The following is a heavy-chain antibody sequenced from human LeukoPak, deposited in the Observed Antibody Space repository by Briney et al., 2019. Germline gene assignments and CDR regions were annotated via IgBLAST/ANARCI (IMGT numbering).Heavy chain of an antibody. D-gene: IGHD3-10*01. CDR2: IYTSGST. CDR1: GASVSNNNYY. CDR3: AREPSDYYGSGKYDI. V-gene: IGHV4-61*02. Sequence: PSETVSLTCTVSGASVSNNNYYWSWIRQPAGKGLEWIGRIYTSGSTNYNPSLKSRVTMSVDTSKNQFSLKLSSVTAADTAVYYCAREPSDYYGSGKYDIWGQGTMVTVSS. J-gene: IGHJ3*02.